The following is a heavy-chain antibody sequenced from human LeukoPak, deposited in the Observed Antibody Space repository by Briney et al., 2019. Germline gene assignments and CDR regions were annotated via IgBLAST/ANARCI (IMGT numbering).Heavy chain of an antibody. D-gene: IGHD2-2*01. J-gene: IGHJ4*02. CDR1: GFTFDDYA. Sequence: PGRSLRLSCAASGFTFDDYAMHWVRQAPGKGLEWVSGISWNSGSIGYADSVKGRFTISRDNAKNSLYLQMNSLRAEDTALYYCAKALSACSSTSCYVGFDYWGQGTLVTVSS. CDR3: AKALSACSSTSCYVGFDY. V-gene: IGHV3-9*01. CDR2: ISWNSGSI.